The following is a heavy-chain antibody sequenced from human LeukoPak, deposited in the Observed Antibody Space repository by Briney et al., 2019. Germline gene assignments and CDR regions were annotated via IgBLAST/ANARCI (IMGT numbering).Heavy chain of an antibody. CDR3: ARDRVTESTDLLPWGMDV. Sequence: GGSLRLSCAASGFTFSDYYMSWVRQAPGKGLEWVSVIYSGGSTYYADSVKGRFTISRDNSKKTLYLQMNSLRAEDTAVYYCARDRVTESTDLLPWGMDVWGQGTTVTVSS. J-gene: IGHJ6*02. CDR2: IYSGGST. V-gene: IGHV3-53*01. D-gene: IGHD2-8*02. CDR1: GFTFSDYY.